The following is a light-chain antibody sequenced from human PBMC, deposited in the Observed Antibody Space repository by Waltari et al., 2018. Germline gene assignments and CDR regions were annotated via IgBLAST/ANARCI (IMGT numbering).Light chain of an antibody. Sequence: QSGLTQPPSVSGAPGQRVTISCTGSSSNIGAGYDVHWYQLLPGTAPKLLIYGNSSRPSWVPGLFSGAKSGTSASLASTGLQAEGEAGYYCQSYDSSLSGSVFGGGTKLTVL. CDR3: QSYDSSLSGSV. V-gene: IGLV1-40*01. J-gene: IGLJ2*01. CDR1: SSNIGAGYD. CDR2: GNS.